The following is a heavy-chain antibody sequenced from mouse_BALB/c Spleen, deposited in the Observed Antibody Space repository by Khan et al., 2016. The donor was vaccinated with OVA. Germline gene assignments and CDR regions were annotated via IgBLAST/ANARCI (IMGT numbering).Heavy chain of an antibody. D-gene: IGHD2-1*01. J-gene: IGHJ1*01. CDR2: IWAGGST. V-gene: IGHV2-9*02. CDR1: GFSLSSYG. Sequence: QVQLKESGPGLVAPSQSLSITCTVSGFSLSSYGVHWVRQPPGKGLEWLGVIWAGGSTTYNSALMSRLSISKDNSKSQVFLKMNSLQTDDTTMYYCGRYCGNYGWYFDVWGAGTTVTVSS. CDR3: GRYCGNYGWYFDV.